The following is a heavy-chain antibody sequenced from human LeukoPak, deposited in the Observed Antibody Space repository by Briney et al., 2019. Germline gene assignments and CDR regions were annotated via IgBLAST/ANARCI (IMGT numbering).Heavy chain of an antibody. CDR1: GDSISSGDYS. CDR2: IFHSGNS. D-gene: IGHD3-10*01. CDR3: ARELWFVNAPGSWLDL. J-gene: IGHJ5*02. Sequence: SETLSHTCAVSGDSISSGDYSWSWLRQPSGKGLEWIGYIFHSGNSYYNPSLKSRVTISVDKSKNQFSLRLTSVTAADTAVYYCARELWFVNAPGSWLDLWGQGTLVTVSS. V-gene: IGHV4-30-2*01.